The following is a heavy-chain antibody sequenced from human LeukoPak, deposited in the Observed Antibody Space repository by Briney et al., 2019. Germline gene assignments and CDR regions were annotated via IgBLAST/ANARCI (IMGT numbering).Heavy chain of an antibody. J-gene: IGHJ4*02. CDR3: ARGRLGIAARPDY. CDR2: IRYNGNNQ. V-gene: IGHV3-30*02. CDR1: GFTFNNYG. Sequence: PGGSLRLSCAASGFTFNNYGMHWVRQGPGKGLEWVAFIRYNGNNQYYADSVKGRFTISRDNAKNSLYLQMNSLRAEDTALYYCARGRLGIAARPDYWGQGTLVTVSS. D-gene: IGHD6-6*01.